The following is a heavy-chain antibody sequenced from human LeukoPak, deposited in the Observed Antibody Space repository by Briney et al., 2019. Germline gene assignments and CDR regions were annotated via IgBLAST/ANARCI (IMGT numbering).Heavy chain of an antibody. CDR2: IKPDGSDK. CDR3: ARGGHSSSWYWVY. Sequence: GGSLRLSCAASGFTFSSWWMTWVRQLPGKGLEWVANIKPDGSDKYYVDSVKGRFTISRDNVKNSLYLQMNGLRAEDTAVYYCARGGHSSSWYWVYWGQGTLVTVSS. V-gene: IGHV3-7*01. D-gene: IGHD6-13*01. J-gene: IGHJ4*02. CDR1: GFTFSSWW.